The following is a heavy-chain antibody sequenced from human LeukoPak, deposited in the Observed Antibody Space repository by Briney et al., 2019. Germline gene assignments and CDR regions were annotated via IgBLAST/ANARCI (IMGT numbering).Heavy chain of an antibody. CDR2: INSDGSST. CDR1: GFTFSSYW. V-gene: IGHV3-74*01. J-gene: IGHJ6*03. Sequence: QAGGSLRLSCAASGFTFSSYWMHWVRQAPGKGLVWASRINSDGSSTSYADSVKGRFTISRDNAKNTLYLQMNSLRAEDTAVYYCARRYDFWSGYLNYYYYYYYMDVWGKGTTVTVSS. CDR3: ARRYDFWSGYLNYYYYYYYMDV. D-gene: IGHD3-3*01.